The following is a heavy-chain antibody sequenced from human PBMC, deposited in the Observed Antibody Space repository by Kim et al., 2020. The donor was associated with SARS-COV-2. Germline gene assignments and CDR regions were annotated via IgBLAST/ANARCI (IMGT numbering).Heavy chain of an antibody. V-gene: IGHV1-69*13. J-gene: IGHJ4*02. CDR3: ARAPTDYDSRGAFDY. CDR2: IIPIFGTA. CDR1: GGTFSSYA. Sequence: SVKVSCKASGGTFSSYAISWVRQAPGQGLEWMGGIIPIFGTANYAQKFQGRVTITADESTSTAYMELSSLRSEDTAVYYCARAPTDYDSRGAFDYWGQGTLVTVSS. D-gene: IGHD3-22*01.